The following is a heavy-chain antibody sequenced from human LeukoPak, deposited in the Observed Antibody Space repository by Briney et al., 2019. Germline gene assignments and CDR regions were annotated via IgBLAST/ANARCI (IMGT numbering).Heavy chain of an antibody. CDR1: GYTFTSYG. D-gene: IGHD3-9*01. CDR2: ISAYNGNT. CDR3: AMTGPYDILTVYRLLN. J-gene: IGHJ4*02. V-gene: IGHV1-18*01. Sequence: ASVKVSCKASGYTFTSYGISWVRQAPGQGLEWMGWISAYNGNTNYAQKLQGRVTMTTDTSTSTAYMELRSLRSDDTAVYYCAMTGPYDILTVYRLLNWGEGAPVSVNS.